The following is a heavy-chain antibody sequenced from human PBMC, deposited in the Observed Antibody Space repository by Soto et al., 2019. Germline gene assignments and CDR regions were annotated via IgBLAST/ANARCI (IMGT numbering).Heavy chain of an antibody. Sequence: EVQLVESGGGLVQPGGSLRLSCTASGFIVSDTYVNWVRQAPGKGLEWVSVISNRGDTHYADSVRGRFSLSRDISDNTLHLQMNNLRVEDMAVYYCAREPRYCRGGSCSITGDAYDIWGKGTMVTVSS. CDR2: ISNRGDT. CDR1: GFIVSDTY. J-gene: IGHJ3*02. D-gene: IGHD2-15*01. CDR3: AREPRYCRGGSCSITGDAYDI. V-gene: IGHV3-66*01.